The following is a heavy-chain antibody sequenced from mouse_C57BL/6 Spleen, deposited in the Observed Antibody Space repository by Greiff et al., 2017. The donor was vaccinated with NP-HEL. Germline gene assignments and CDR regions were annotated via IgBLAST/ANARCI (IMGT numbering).Heavy chain of an antibody. Sequence: QVQLKESGAELARPGASVKLSCKASGYTFTSYGISWVKQRTGQGLEWIGGIYPRRCNTYYNEKFKGKATLTADKSSSTAYMELRSLTSEDSAVYFCARSESGYAMDYWGQGTSVTVSS. J-gene: IGHJ4*01. CDR3: ARSESGYAMDY. CDR1: GYTFTSYG. V-gene: IGHV1-81*01. CDR2: IYPRRCNT.